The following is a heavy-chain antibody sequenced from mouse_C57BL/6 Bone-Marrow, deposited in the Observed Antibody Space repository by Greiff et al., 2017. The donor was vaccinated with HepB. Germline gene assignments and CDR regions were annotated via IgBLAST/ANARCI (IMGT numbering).Heavy chain of an antibody. CDR1: GYTFTSYW. D-gene: IGHD1-1*01. V-gene: IGHV1-64*01. Sequence: QVQLKESGAELVKPGASVKLSCKASGYTFTSYWMHWVKQRPGQGLEWIGMIHPNSGSTNYNEKFKSKATLTVDKSSSTAYMQLSSLTSEDSAVYYCARSGHYYGSSPYAMDYWGQGTSVTVSS. CDR3: ARSGHYYGSSPYAMDY. CDR2: IHPNSGST. J-gene: IGHJ4*01.